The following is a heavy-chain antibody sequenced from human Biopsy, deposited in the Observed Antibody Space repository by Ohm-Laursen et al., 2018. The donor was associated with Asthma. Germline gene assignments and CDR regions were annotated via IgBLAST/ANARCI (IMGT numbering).Heavy chain of an antibody. CDR3: AKDVFPGWELRRGPDY. D-gene: IGHD1-26*01. CDR2: ISFDGSNK. J-gene: IGHJ4*02. CDR1: GFTFSNYG. V-gene: IGHV3-30*18. Sequence: SLRLSCAAFGFTFSNYGMHWVRQAPGKGLDWVAVISFDGSNKNYTDSVKGRFTISRDNSRNTLHLQMNSLRAEDTAVYYCAKDVFPGWELRRGPDYWGQGAQVTVSS.